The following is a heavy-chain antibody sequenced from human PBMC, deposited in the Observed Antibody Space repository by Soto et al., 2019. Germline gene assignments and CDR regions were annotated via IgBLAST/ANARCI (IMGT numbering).Heavy chain of an antibody. CDR1: GGSISSGAYY. V-gene: IGHV4-31*03. CDR3: ARSKVGAVNGVDV. D-gene: IGHD1-26*01. CDR2: IYYPGSS. Sequence: QVQLQESVPGLVKPSQTLSLTCTVSGGSISSGAYYWNWIRQHPGKGLEWIGYIYYPGSSYYNPSLKSRVTISLDMSKNHHSLKLSSVTAADTAVYYCARSKVGAVNGVDVWGQGTTVSVSS. J-gene: IGHJ6*02.